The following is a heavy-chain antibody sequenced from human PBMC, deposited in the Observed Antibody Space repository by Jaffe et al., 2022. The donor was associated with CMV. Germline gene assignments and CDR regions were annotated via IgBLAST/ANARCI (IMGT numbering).Heavy chain of an antibody. CDR3: ARVNNLGDYPDDAFDI. V-gene: IGHV4-59*01. CDR1: GGYISSYY. J-gene: IGHJ3*02. CDR2: IFYTGST. Sequence: QVQLQESGPGLVKPSETLSLTCTVSGGYISSYYWSWIRQPPGKGLEWIGYIFYTGSTNYNPSLKSRVTISVDTSKNQFSLKLSSVTAADTAVYYCARVNNLGDYPDDAFDIWGQGTLVTVSS. D-gene: IGHD4-17*01.